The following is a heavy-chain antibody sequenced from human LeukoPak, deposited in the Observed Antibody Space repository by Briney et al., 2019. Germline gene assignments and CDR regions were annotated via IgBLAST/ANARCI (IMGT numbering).Heavy chain of an antibody. CDR3: AKGMSGYDDFDY. CDR2: ISYDGSNK. V-gene: IGHV3-30*18. Sequence: GGSLRLSCAASGFTFSSYGMHWVRQAPGKGLEWVAAISYDGSNKYYADSVKGRFTISRDNSKNTLYLQMNSLRAEDTAVYYCAKGMSGYDDFDYWGQGTLVTVSS. J-gene: IGHJ4*02. CDR1: GFTFSSYG. D-gene: IGHD5-12*01.